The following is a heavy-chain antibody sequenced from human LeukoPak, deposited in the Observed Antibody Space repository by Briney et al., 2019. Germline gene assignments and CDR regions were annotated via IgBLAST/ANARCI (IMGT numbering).Heavy chain of an antibody. J-gene: IGHJ4*02. D-gene: IGHD1-26*01. CDR1: GGSISSGDYY. Sequence: PSQTLSLTCTVSGGSISSGDYYWSWIRQPPGKGLGWIGYIYYSGSTYYNPSLKSRVTISVDTSKNQFSLKLSSVTAADTAVYYCARWVVGAKGAFDYWGQGTLVTVS. CDR2: IYYSGST. V-gene: IGHV4-30-4*08. CDR3: ARWVVGAKGAFDY.